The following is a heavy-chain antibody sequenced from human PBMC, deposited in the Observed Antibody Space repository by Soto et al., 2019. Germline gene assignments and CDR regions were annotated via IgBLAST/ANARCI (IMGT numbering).Heavy chain of an antibody. J-gene: IGHJ6*02. CDR3: ARLTGAIPFYYYGLDV. CDR1: GYSFCKYW. D-gene: IGHD2-2*01. CDR2: IFPGDSDI. V-gene: IGHV5-51*01. Sequence: GQSLKISCKNSGYSFCKYWIGWVRQMPRKGLEWMGIIFPGDSDIRYSPSFQGQVTISADKSISTAYLQWSSLKASDTAMYYCARLTGAIPFYYYGLDVWGQGTAVTVSS.